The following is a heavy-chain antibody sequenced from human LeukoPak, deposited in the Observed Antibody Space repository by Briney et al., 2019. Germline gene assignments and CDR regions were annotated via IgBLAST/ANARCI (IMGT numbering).Heavy chain of an antibody. Sequence: ASVKVSCKASGYTFTSYVINWVRQATGQGLEWMGWMNPNSGNTGYAQKFQGRVTMTRNTSISTAYMELSSLRSEDTAVYYCARTPPAMVRGVSYYYYYGMDVWGQGTTVTVSS. CDR3: ARTPPAMVRGVSYYYYYGMDV. CDR2: MNPNSGNT. V-gene: IGHV1-8*01. J-gene: IGHJ6*02. D-gene: IGHD3-10*01. CDR1: GYTFTSYV.